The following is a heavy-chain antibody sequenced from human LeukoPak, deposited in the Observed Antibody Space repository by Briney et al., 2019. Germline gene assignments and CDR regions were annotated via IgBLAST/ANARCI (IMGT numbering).Heavy chain of an antibody. D-gene: IGHD6-13*01. J-gene: IGHJ4*02. CDR3: AGGRTYSSSTLEDY. V-gene: IGHV3-20*04. CDR2: INWNGGST. Sequence: GGSLRLSCAASRFTFDDYGMSWVRQAPGKGLEWVSGINWNGGSTGYADSVKGRFTISRDNSKNTLYLQMDSLRADDTAVYYCAGGRTYSSSTLEDYWGQGTLVTVSS. CDR1: RFTFDDYG.